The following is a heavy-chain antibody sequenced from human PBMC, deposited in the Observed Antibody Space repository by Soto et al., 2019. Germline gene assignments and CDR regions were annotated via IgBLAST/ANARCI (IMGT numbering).Heavy chain of an antibody. CDR2: IIPIFGTA. D-gene: IGHD6-6*01. Sequence: SVQVSCKASGGTFSSYAIGWVRQAPGQGLEWMGGIIPIFGTANYAQKFQGRVTITADESTSTAYMELSSLRSEDTAVYYCAXDGPLGIAARPTNWFDPWGQGTLVTVSS. CDR1: GGTFSSYA. CDR3: AXDGPLGIAARPTNWFDP. J-gene: IGHJ5*02. V-gene: IGHV1-69*13.